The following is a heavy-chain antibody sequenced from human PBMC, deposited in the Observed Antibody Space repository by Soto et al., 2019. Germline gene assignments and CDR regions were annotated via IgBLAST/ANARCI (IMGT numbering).Heavy chain of an antibody. Sequence: ASVKVSCKASGYTFTSYGISWVRQAPGQGLEWMGWISTYNGNTNYAQKLQGRVTMTTDTSTSTAYMELRSLRSDDTAVYYCARRRDYGDYFDYWGQGTLVTLSS. CDR2: ISTYNGNT. V-gene: IGHV1-18*01. CDR1: GYTFTSYG. J-gene: IGHJ4*02. D-gene: IGHD4-17*01. CDR3: ARRRDYGDYFDY.